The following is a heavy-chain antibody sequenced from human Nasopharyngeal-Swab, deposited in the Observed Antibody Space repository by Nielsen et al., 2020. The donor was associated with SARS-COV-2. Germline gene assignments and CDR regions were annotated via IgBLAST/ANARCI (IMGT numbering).Heavy chain of an antibody. J-gene: IGHJ5*02. CDR2: FDPEDGET. V-gene: IGHV1-24*01. CDR3: ATSAPYCSSTSCSYWFDP. CDR1: GYTLTELS. Sequence: ASVKVSCKVSGYTLTELSMHWVRQAPGKGLEWMGGFDPEDGETIYAQKFQGRVTMTEDTSTDTAYMELSSLRSEETAVYYCATSAPYCSSTSCSYWFDPWGQGTLVTVSS. D-gene: IGHD2-2*01.